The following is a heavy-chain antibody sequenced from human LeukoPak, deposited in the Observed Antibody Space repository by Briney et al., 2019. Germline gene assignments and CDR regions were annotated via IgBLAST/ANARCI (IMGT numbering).Heavy chain of an antibody. V-gene: IGHV3-23*01. Sequence: GGSLRLSCAVSGFTFIEYAMTWVPQSPEKGLEWMADISGLGGTTYYADSVKGRFTISRDNSENLLYLEMNSLISEDAANYYCGHGGNFTTTTCGWFDPWAQGPRVTVFS. D-gene: IGHD2-2*01. J-gene: IGHJ5*02. CDR2: ISGLGGTT. CDR3: GHGGNFTTTTCGWFDP. CDR1: GFTFIEYA.